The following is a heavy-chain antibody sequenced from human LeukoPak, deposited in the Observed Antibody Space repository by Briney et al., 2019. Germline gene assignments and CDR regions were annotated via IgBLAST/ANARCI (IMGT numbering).Heavy chain of an antibody. V-gene: IGHV3-30*18. CDR1: GFTFSSYG. CDR2: ISYDGSNK. Sequence: SLRLSCAASGFTFSSYGMHWVRQAPGKGLEWVAVISYDGSNKYYADSVKGRFTISRDNSKNTLYLQMNSLRAEDTAVYYCAKDWGYCSSTSCPTGYWGQGTLVIVSS. D-gene: IGHD2-2*01. J-gene: IGHJ4*02. CDR3: AKDWGYCSSTSCPTGY.